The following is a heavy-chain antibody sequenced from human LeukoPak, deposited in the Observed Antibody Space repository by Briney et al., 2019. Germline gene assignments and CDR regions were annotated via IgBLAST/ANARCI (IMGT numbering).Heavy chain of an antibody. CDR3: ARGCKYSSSSLLRY. CDR2: INPNSGGT. V-gene: IGHV1-2*06. Sequence: RASVKVSCKASGCTFTGYYMHWVRQAPGQGLEWMGRINPNSGGTNYAQKFQGRVTVTRDTSISTAYMELSRLRSDDTAVYYCARGCKYSSSSLLRYWGQGTLVTVSS. J-gene: IGHJ4*02. D-gene: IGHD6-6*01. CDR1: GCTFTGYY.